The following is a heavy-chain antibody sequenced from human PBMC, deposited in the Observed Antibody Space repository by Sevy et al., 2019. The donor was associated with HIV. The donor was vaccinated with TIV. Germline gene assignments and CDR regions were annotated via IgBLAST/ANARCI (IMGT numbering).Heavy chain of an antibody. CDR3: ARYLRGDHAGGFDF. CDR1: SGSISSSSYY. J-gene: IGHJ5*01. D-gene: IGHD4-17*01. Sequence: SETLSLTCTVSSGSISSSSYYWGWIRQSPGKGLEWIASIDYIGTTYYNLALKSRVTITGDRSKNEVSLSLRFVTAADAAVYYCARYLRGDHAGGFDFWGQGTPVTVSS. CDR2: IDYIGTT. V-gene: IGHV4-39*01.